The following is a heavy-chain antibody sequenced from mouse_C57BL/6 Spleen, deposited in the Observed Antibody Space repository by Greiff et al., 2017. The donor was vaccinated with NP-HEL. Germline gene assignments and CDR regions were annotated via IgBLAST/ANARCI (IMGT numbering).Heavy chain of an antibody. V-gene: IGHV3-6*01. CDR1: GYSITSGYY. D-gene: IGHD2-5*01. Sequence: EVKLMESGPGLVKPSQSLSLTCSVTGYSITSGYYWNWIRQFPGNKLEWMGYISYDGSNNYNPSLKNRISITRDTSKNQFFLKLNSVTTEDTATYYCASSKAVNAMDYWGQGTSVTVSS. CDR2: ISYDGSN. J-gene: IGHJ4*01. CDR3: ASSKAVNAMDY.